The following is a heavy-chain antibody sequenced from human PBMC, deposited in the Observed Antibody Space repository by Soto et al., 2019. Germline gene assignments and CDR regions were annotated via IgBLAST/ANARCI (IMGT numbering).Heavy chain of an antibody. CDR1: GYTFTSYG. D-gene: IGHD6-25*01. CDR2: ISAYNGNT. V-gene: IGHV1-18*01. J-gene: IGHJ4*02. CDR3: AREPSSSGHDY. Sequence: QVQLVQSGAEVKKPGASVKVSCKASGYTFTSYGISWVRQAPGQGLEWMGWISAYNGNTNYAQKLQGRVTMTTDTPTTTASMRLRRLRSDDTVVYYCAREPSSSGHDYWGQGTLVTASS.